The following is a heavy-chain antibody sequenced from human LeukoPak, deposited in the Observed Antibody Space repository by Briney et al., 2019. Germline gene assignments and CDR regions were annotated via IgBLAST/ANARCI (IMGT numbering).Heavy chain of an antibody. CDR3: ARGRWLQLNVGYFDY. D-gene: IGHD5-24*01. CDR1: GYTFTGYY. Sequence: VASVKVSCKASGYTFTGYYMHWVRQAPGQGLEWMGWINPNSGGTNYAQKFQGRVTMTRDTSISTAYMELSRLRSDDTAVYYCARGRWLQLNVGYFDYWGQGTLVTVSS. V-gene: IGHV1-2*02. J-gene: IGHJ4*02. CDR2: INPNSGGT.